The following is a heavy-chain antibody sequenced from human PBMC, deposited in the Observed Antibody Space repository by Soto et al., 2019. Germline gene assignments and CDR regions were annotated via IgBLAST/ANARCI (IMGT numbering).Heavy chain of an antibody. CDR1: GYTFFTYD. CDR3: ARHHGPTTSENGFDP. D-gene: IGHD5-12*01. Sequence: QVHLVQSGVEVKTPGASVKVSCQASGYTFFTYDISWVRQAPGQGLEWMGWISTYSGDTKYAQKFQGRGTMTTDTSTTTAYLELTSLRSDDTAVYYCARHHGPTTSENGFDPWGQGTLVTVSS. V-gene: IGHV1-18*01. J-gene: IGHJ5*02. CDR2: ISTYSGDT.